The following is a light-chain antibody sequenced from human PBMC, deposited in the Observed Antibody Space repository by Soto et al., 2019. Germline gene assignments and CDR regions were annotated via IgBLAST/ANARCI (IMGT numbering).Light chain of an antibody. Sequence: QSVLTQPPSVSGAPGQRVTISCTGSSSNIGAGYDVHWYQRLPGTAPKLLIFGNINRPSGVPDRFSGSKSGTSASLAITGLQAEDEADYFCQSYDSSLSGVVFGGGTKLTVL. J-gene: IGLJ3*02. CDR2: GNI. V-gene: IGLV1-40*01. CDR1: SSNIGAGYD. CDR3: QSYDSSLSGVV.